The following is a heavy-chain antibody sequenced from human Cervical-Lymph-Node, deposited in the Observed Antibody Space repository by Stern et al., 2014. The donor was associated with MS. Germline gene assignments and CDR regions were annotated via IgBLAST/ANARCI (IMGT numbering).Heavy chain of an antibody. J-gene: IGHJ2*01. CDR2: IYYSGYT. D-gene: IGHD2-8*01. CDR1: GGSINSYY. CDR3: ARDATKPTPGYFDL. V-gene: IGHV4-31*03. Sequence: QMQLQESGPGLVKPSQTLSLTCTISGGSINSYYWSWIRQPPGKGLEWIGYIYYSGYTYYNPSLENRVVISADASKNNFFLKLTSVTAADTAVYYCARDATKPTPGYFDLWGRGTLVTVSS.